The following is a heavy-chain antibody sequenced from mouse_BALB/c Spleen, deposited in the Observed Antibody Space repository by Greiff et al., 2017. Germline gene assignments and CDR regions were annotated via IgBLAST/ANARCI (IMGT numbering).Heavy chain of an antibody. CDR1: GFTFSSYG. Sequence: DVKLVESGGGLVQPGGSLKLSCAASGFTFSSYGMSWVRQTPDKRLELVATINSNGGSTYYPDSVKGRFTISRDNAKNTLYLQMSSLKSEDTAMYYCWVTTANYAMDYWGQGTSVTVSS. CDR2: INSNGGST. V-gene: IGHV5-6-3*01. CDR3: WVTTANYAMDY. D-gene: IGHD1-2*01. J-gene: IGHJ4*01.